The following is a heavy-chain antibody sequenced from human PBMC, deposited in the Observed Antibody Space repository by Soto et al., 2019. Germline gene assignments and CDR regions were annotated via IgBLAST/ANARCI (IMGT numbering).Heavy chain of an antibody. Sequence: GASVKVSCKASGYTFTSYGISGVRQAPGQGLEWMGWISAYNGNTNYAQKLQGRVTMTTDTSTSTAYMELRSLRSDDTAVYYCARDKAYVVAATPSDYWGQGTLVTVSS. J-gene: IGHJ4*02. CDR2: ISAYNGNT. CDR1: GYTFTSYG. CDR3: ARDKAYVVAATPSDY. D-gene: IGHD2-15*01. V-gene: IGHV1-18*04.